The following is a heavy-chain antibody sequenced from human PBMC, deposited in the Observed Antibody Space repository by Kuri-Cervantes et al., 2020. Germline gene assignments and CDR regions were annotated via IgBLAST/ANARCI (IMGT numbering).Heavy chain of an antibody. CDR1: GFTFSSYG. Sequence: GESLKISCAASGFTFSSYGMHWVRQAPGKGLEWVAAIYSGGSTHYADSVKGRFTISRASSKDTLYLQMNSLRVEDTAVYYCATGRGDSFDYWGQGTLVTVSS. CDR2: IYSGGST. V-gene: IGHV3-NL1*01. CDR3: ATGRGDSFDY. J-gene: IGHJ4*02. D-gene: IGHD2-21*01.